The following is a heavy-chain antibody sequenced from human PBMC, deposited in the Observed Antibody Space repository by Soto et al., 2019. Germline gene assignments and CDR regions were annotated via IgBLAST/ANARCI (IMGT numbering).Heavy chain of an antibody. V-gene: IGHV1-46*01. D-gene: IGHD2-15*01. CDR3: TRGNVAVVAITQRRYFDY. J-gene: IGHJ4*02. Sequence: ASVKVSCKASGYTFSNYYMHWVRQVPGQGLEWMGTINPSGGSTSYAQKFQGRINLTRKTSTGTVYMELRSLKYEDTAVYYCTRGNVAVVAITQRRYFDYWGQGTLVTVSS. CDR2: INPSGGST. CDR1: GYTFSNYY.